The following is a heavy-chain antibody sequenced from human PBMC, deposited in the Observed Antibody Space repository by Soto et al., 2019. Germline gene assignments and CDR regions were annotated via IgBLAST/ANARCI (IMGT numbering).Heavy chain of an antibody. CDR3: AKIRQIPITGTRFFDY. J-gene: IGHJ4*02. CDR1: GFTFSSYA. CDR2: ISGSGGST. D-gene: IGHD1-20*01. V-gene: IGHV3-23*01. Sequence: EVQLLESGGGLVQPGGSLRLSCAASGFTFSSYAMSWVRQAPGKGLEWVSAISGSGGSTYYPDSVKGRFTISRDNSKNTLYLQMNSLRAEDTAVYYCAKIRQIPITGTRFFDYWGQGTLVTVSS.